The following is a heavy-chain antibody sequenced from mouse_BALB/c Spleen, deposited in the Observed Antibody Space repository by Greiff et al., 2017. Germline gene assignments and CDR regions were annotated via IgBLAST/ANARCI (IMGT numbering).Heavy chain of an antibody. Sequence: QVQLQQPGAELVMPGASVKMSCKASGYTFTDYWMHWVKQRPGQGLEWIGAIDTSDSYTSYNQKFKGKATLTVDESSSTAYMQLSSLTSEDSAVYYCARGGYGNPWFAYWGQGTLVTVSA. CDR1: GYTFTDYW. J-gene: IGHJ3*01. CDR2: IDTSDSYT. CDR3: ARGGYGNPWFAY. V-gene: IGHV1-69*01. D-gene: IGHD2-10*02.